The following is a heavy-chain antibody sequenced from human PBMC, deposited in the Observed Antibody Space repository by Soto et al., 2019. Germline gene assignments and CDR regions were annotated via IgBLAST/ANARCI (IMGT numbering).Heavy chain of an antibody. Sequence: PSETLSLTCTVSGGSISTRTYYWGWIRQPPGKGLEWIGSIYDSANTYYNPSLKSRVTLSVDSSKNQFSLKLTSVTAADTAVFYCAVTSTTFGVRGRFDPWGQGILVTVSP. CDR1: GGSISTRTYY. CDR2: IYDSANT. J-gene: IGHJ5*02. V-gene: IGHV4-39*01. D-gene: IGHD3-3*01. CDR3: AVTSTTFGVRGRFDP.